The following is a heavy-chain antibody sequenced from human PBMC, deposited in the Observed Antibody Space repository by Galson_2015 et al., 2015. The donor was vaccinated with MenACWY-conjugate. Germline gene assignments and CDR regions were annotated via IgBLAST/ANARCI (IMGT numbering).Heavy chain of an antibody. CDR2: ICAGGISI. Sequence: SLRLSCAASGFAFRDFCMHWVRQAPGKGLECVSRICAGGISIMYGDSVRGRFTISRDDAENTLYLQVDSLRAEDTAVYYCARGGQGLAAAEDNWFDPWGQGTLVTVSS. J-gene: IGHJ5*02. CDR3: ARGGQGLAAAEDNWFDP. V-gene: IGHV3-74*03. D-gene: IGHD6-13*01. CDR1: GFAFRDFC.